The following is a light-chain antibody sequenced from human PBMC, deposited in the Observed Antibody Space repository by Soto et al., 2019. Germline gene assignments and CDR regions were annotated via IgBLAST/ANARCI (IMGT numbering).Light chain of an antibody. CDR3: CSYATGSVYV. Sequence: QSALTQPASVSGSPGQSITISCTGTSSDVGGYNYVSWYQQHAGKVPKLMMSDVNNRPSGVSNRFSGSKSGNTASLTISGLNAEDEADYFCCSYATGSVYVFGTGTKVTVL. CDR1: SSDVGGYNY. J-gene: IGLJ1*01. V-gene: IGLV2-14*01. CDR2: DVN.